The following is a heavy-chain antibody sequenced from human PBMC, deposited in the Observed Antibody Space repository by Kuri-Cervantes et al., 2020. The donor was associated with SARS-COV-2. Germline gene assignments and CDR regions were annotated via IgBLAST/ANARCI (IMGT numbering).Heavy chain of an antibody. CDR2: IGTAGDT. CDR1: GFTFSSYS. Sequence: GGSLRLSCAASGFTFSSYSMNWVRQATGKGLEWVSAIGTAGDTYYPGSVKGRFTISRENAKNSLYLQMNSLRAEDTAVYYCARGVYCSSTSCYKGYFQHWGQGTLVTVSS. J-gene: IGHJ1*01. V-gene: IGHV3-13*01. D-gene: IGHD2-2*02. CDR3: ARGVYCSSTSCYKGYFQH.